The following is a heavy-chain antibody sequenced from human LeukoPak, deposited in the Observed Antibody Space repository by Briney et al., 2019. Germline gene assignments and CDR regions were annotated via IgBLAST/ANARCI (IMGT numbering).Heavy chain of an antibody. Sequence: ASVKVSCKASGGTFSSYAISWVRQAPGQGLEWMGGIIPIFGTANYAQKFQGRVTITADKSTSTAYMELSSLRSEDTAVYYCARAGDCSSTSCYSFWGQGTLVTVSS. J-gene: IGHJ4*02. CDR1: GGTFSSYA. CDR3: ARAGDCSSTSCYSF. CDR2: IIPIFGTA. V-gene: IGHV1-69*06. D-gene: IGHD2-2*01.